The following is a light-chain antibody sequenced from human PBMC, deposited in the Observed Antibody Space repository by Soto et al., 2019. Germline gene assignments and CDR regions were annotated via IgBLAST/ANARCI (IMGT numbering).Light chain of an antibody. V-gene: IGLV2-8*01. CDR3: SSYAGSNNLGV. Sequence: QSALTQPPSASGSPGQSVTISCTGTSSDVGGYNYVSWYQQHPGKAPKLMIYEVSKRPSGVPDRFSGSKSGNTASLTVSGLQAEDESDYYGSSYAGSNNLGVFRGGTKLTVL. J-gene: IGLJ3*02. CDR1: SSDVGGYNY. CDR2: EVS.